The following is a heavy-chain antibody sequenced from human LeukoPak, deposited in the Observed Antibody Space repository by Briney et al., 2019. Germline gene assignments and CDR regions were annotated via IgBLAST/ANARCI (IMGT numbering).Heavy chain of an antibody. CDR1: GYTFTSYY. Sequence: ASVKVSCKTSGYTFTSYYFHWVRQAPGQGLEWMGIINPSGGSTSYAQKFQGRVTMTRDTSTSTVYMELSSLSSEDTAVYYCARALYCSGSSCYSSASDYWGPGTLVTVSS. D-gene: IGHD2-15*01. V-gene: IGHV1-46*01. CDR3: ARALYCSGSSCYSSASDY. J-gene: IGHJ4*02. CDR2: INPSGGST.